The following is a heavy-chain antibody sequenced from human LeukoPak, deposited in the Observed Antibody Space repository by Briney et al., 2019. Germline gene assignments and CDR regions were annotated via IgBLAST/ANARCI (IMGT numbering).Heavy chain of an antibody. J-gene: IGHJ4*02. Sequence: SETLSLTCAVYGGSFSGYYWSWIRQPPGKGLEWIGYIYYSGSTNYDPSLKSRVTISVDTSKNHFSLKLSSVTAADTAVYYCARMGYSRAFDYWGQGTRVTVSS. D-gene: IGHD6-13*01. V-gene: IGHV4-59*08. CDR1: GGSFSGYY. CDR3: ARMGYSRAFDY. CDR2: IYYSGST.